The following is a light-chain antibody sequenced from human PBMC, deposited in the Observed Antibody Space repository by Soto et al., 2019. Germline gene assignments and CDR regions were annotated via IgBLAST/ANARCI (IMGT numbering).Light chain of an antibody. V-gene: IGKV3-20*01. Sequence: EIVLTQSPGTLSLSPGERATLSCRASQSVSSSYLAWYQQKPGQAPRLLIYGASSRATGIPDRFSGSGSGTDFTLTIRRPEPEDFAVYYCQQYGSSPWTFGKGPTVEIK. CDR3: QQYGSSPWT. J-gene: IGKJ1*01. CDR2: GAS. CDR1: QSVSSSY.